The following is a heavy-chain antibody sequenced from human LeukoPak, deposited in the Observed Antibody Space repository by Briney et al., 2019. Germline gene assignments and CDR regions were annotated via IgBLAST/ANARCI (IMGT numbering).Heavy chain of an antibody. CDR2: ISAYNGNT. CDR3: AREGDFSYYDSSGYYY. Sequence: ASVKVSCKASGYTFTSYGISWVRQAPGQGLEWMGWISAYNGNTNYARKLQGRVTMTTDTSTSTACMELRSLRSDDTAVYYCAREGDFSYYDSSGYYYWGQGTLVTVSS. J-gene: IGHJ4*02. V-gene: IGHV1-18*01. CDR1: GYTFTSYG. D-gene: IGHD3-22*01.